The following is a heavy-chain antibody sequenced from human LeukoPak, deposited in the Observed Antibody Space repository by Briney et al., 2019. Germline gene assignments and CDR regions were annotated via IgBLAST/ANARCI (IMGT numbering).Heavy chain of an antibody. CDR1: GFIFSSYA. Sequence: GGSLRLSCAASGFIFSSYAMSWVRQAPGKGLEWVSAISGSGGSTYYADSVKGRFTISRDNSKNTLYLQMNSLRAEDTAVYFCAKGAVLYQLLMYYFDYWGQGTLVTVSS. CDR2: ISGSGGST. D-gene: IGHD2-2*01. CDR3: AKGAVLYQLLMYYFDY. V-gene: IGHV3-23*01. J-gene: IGHJ4*02.